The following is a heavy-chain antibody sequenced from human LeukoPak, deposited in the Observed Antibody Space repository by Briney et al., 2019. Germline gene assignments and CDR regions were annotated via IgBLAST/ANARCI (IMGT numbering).Heavy chain of an antibody. CDR1: GFTFTDYN. CDR2: ISSSGSTI. V-gene: IGHV3-48*01. J-gene: IGHJ4*02. D-gene: IGHD6-19*01. Sequence: PGGSLRLSCAASGFTFTDYNMNWVRQAPGKGLEWVSYISSSGSTIYYADSVKGRFTISRDNAKNSLYLQITSLRAEDTALYYCARVVSGWYLFDSWGQGTLVTVSS. CDR3: ARVVSGWYLFDS.